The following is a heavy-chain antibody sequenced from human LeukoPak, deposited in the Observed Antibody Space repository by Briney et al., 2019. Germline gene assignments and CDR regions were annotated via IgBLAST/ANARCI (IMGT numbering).Heavy chain of an antibody. CDR3: ARSTRVLTVDY. CDR2: IYYSGST. CDR1: GGSISSYY. V-gene: IGHV4-59*01. J-gene: IGHJ4*02. Sequence: SETLSLTCTVSGGSISSYYWSWIRQPPGKGLEWIGYIYYSGSTNYNPSLKSRVTISVDTSKNQFFLKLSSVTAADTAVYYCARSTRVLTVDYWGQGTLVTVSS. D-gene: IGHD3-9*01.